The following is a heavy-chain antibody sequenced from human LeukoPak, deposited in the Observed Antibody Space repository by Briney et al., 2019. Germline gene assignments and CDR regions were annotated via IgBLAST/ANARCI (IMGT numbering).Heavy chain of an antibody. CDR1: GFTLRNYG. V-gene: IGHV3-23*01. CDR2: ISGSGGST. J-gene: IGHJ4*02. Sequence: PGGSLRLSCAASGFTLRNYGMSWVRQAPGKGLEWVSAISGSGGSTYYADSVKGRFTISRDNSKNTLYLQMNSLRAEDTAVYYCAKSEYSSSSFYFDYWGQGTLVTVSS. D-gene: IGHD6-6*01. CDR3: AKSEYSSSSFYFDY.